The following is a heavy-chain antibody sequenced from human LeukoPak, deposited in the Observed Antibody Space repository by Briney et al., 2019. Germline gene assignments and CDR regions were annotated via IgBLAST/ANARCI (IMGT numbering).Heavy chain of an antibody. CDR3: ARARYCSGGSCHYFDY. J-gene: IGHJ4*02. D-gene: IGHD2-15*01. CDR1: GFTFSGYW. V-gene: IGHV3-7*03. Sequence: PGGSLRLSCAASGFTFSGYWMSWVRQAPGKGLERVANIKQDGNEKYYVDSVKGRFSISRDNTKNSLYLQMNSLRAEDTAVYYCARARYCSGGSCHYFDYWGQGTLVTVSS. CDR2: IKQDGNEK.